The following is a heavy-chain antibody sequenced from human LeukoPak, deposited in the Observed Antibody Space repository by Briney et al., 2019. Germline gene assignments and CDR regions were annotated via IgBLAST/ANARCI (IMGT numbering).Heavy chain of an antibody. CDR3: ARDMVVPAAIRWFDP. CDR1: GYTFTSYG. Sequence: ASVKVSCKASGYTFTSYGISWVRQAPGQGLEWMGWISAYNGNTNYAQKLQGRVTMTTDTSTSTAYMEPRSLRSDDTAVYYCARDMVVPAAIRWFDPWGQGTLVTVSS. J-gene: IGHJ5*02. V-gene: IGHV1-18*01. CDR2: ISAYNGNT. D-gene: IGHD2-2*02.